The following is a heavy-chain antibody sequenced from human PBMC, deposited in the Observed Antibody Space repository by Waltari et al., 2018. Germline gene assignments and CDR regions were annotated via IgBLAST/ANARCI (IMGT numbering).Heavy chain of an antibody. CDR1: GFTVRGKS. J-gene: IGHJ6*02. Sequence: EVQMVESGGGLVQPGGSLRLSCAFSGFTVRGKSLSWVRQAPGKGLELVSVIYNDGSKNYADSVKGRCTISRDNSKNTLDLLMNSLRAEDTAVYYCVRGPDSRGGKRHGMDVWGQGTMVTVSS. CDR3: VRGPDSRGGKRHGMDV. V-gene: IGHV3-66*01. D-gene: IGHD3-16*01. CDR2: IYNDGSK.